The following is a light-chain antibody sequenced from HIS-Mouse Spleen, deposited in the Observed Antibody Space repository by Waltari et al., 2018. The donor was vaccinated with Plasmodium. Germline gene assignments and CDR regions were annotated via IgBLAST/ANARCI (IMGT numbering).Light chain of an antibody. Sequence: EIVMTQSPATLSVSPGERATLSCTASQSVSSNLAGYQQKPDQAPRLLIYGASTRATGSPARFSGSGSGTEFTLTISSLQSEDFAVYYCQQYNNWSFTFGPGTKVDIK. CDR2: GAS. J-gene: IGKJ3*01. CDR3: QQYNNWSFT. CDR1: QSVSSN. V-gene: IGKV3-15*01.